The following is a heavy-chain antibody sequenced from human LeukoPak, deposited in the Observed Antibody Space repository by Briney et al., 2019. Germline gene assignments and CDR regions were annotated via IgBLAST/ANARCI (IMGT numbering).Heavy chain of an antibody. D-gene: IGHD1-26*01. J-gene: IGHJ6*02. CDR1: GFTFSSYE. CDR3: ARRATKPYYYGMDV. V-gene: IGHV3-48*03. Sequence: GGSLRLSCAASGFTFSSYEMNWVRQAPGKGLEWVSYISSSGSTIYYADSVKGRFTISRDNAKNSLYLQMNSLRAEDTAVYYCARRATKPYYYGMDVWGQGTTVAVSS. CDR2: ISSSGSTI.